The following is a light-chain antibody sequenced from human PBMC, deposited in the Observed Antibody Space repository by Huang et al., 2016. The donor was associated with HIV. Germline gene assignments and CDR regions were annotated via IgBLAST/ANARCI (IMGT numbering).Light chain of an antibody. CDR2: GAS. CDR1: PTISSN. V-gene: IGKV3-15*01. Sequence: EIVMTQSPATLSVSPGERATLSCRASPTISSNLAWYQQKPGQAPRVLMYGASTRATGVPARCSGSRAGTAFTLTISSLQSEDFALYYCQQYNSRYSFGQGTKLEIK. CDR3: QQYNSRYS. J-gene: IGKJ2*03.